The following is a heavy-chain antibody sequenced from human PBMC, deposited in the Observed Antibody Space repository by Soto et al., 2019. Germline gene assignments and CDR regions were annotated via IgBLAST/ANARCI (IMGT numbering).Heavy chain of an antibody. V-gene: IGHV3-64*01. CDR1: GFTFSTYA. CDR2: ISGNGGST. Sequence: EVQLVESGGDLAQPGGSLRLSCAASGFTFSTYAMHWVRQGPGTGLEYVAGISGNGGSTHYANSVKGRFTISRDNSKNKLQLQIGSVRAEDMAGYYCARDHCPQGVCYSSFEYWGQGNLVTVSS. CDR3: ARDHCPQGVCYSSFEY. J-gene: IGHJ4*02. D-gene: IGHD2-8*01.